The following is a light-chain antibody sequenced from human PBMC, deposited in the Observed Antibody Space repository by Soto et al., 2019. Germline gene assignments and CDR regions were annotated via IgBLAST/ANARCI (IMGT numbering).Light chain of an antibody. CDR3: LSYTGSSSL. V-gene: IGLV2-14*01. Sequence: QSVLTQPASVSGSPGQSITISCTGTSSDVGGYNYVSWYQQHPGKAPKLMIYAVTDRPSGVYSRFSGSKSGNTASLTISGLQAEDEADYYCLSYTGSSSLFGTGTKVTVL. J-gene: IGLJ1*01. CDR2: AVT. CDR1: SSDVGGYNY.